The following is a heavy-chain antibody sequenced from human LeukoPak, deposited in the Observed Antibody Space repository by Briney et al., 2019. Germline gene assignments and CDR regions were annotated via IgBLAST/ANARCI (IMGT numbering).Heavy chain of an antibody. CDR2: INHSGST. V-gene: IGHV4-34*01. CDR1: GGSFSGYY. Sequence: SETLSLTCAVYGGSFSGYYWSWIRQPPGKGLEWIGEINHSGSTNYNPSLKSRVTISVDTSKNQFSLKLSSLTAADTAVYYCARYSGSYYLFDYWGQGTLVTVSS. CDR3: ARYSGSYYLFDY. J-gene: IGHJ4*02. D-gene: IGHD1-26*01.